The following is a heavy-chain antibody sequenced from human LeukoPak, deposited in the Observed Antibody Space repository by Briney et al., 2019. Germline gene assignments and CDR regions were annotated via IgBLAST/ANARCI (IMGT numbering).Heavy chain of an antibody. CDR2: INSDGINT. CDR3: ARDLGQYYDTSDNWFDP. Sequence: PGGSLRLSCAASGFTFNNFGMHWVRQAPGKGLVWVSRINSDGINTSYADSVKGRFTISRDNAKNTLNLQMNSLRAEDTDVYYCARDLGQYYDTSDNWFDPWGQGTLVTVSS. D-gene: IGHD3-22*01. V-gene: IGHV3-74*01. J-gene: IGHJ5*02. CDR1: GFTFNNFG.